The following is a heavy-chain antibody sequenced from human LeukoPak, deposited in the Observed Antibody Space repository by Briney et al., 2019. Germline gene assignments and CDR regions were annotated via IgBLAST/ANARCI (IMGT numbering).Heavy chain of an antibody. CDR1: GFTFSSYG. Sequence: GGTLRLSCAASGFTFSSYGMSWVCQAPGKGLEWVAFIRYDGSNKYYADSVKGRFTISRDNAKNSLYLQMNSLRAEDTAVYYCARGLSYYYGSGQDGGWYNWFDPWGQGTLVTVSS. J-gene: IGHJ5*02. CDR2: IRYDGSNK. D-gene: IGHD3-10*01. V-gene: IGHV3-30*02. CDR3: ARGLSYYYGSGQDGGWYNWFDP.